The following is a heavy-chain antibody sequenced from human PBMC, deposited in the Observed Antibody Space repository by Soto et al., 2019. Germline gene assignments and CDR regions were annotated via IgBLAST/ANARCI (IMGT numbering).Heavy chain of an antibody. CDR2: IYPCDSGT. J-gene: IGHJ4*02. D-gene: IGHD3-3*01. Sequence: ESLSVSCRGSGDSFTNYWIGWVRQMPGRGLEWLGIIYPCDSGTRYSPSFQGQVIISADKSISTAYLQWSSLKASDTAMYYCARRPSTYYDFWTGYYYYFDYWGQGTLVTVSS. V-gene: IGHV5-51*01. CDR3: ARRPSTYYDFWTGYYYYFDY. CDR1: GDSFTNYW.